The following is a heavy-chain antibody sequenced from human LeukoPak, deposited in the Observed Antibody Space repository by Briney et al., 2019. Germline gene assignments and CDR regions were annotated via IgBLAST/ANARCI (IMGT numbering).Heavy chain of an antibody. D-gene: IGHD3-22*01. CDR1: GFTVSSNY. J-gene: IGHJ4*02. CDR3: AKDHYDSSGYQNDFDY. Sequence: GGSLRLSCAASGFTVSSNYMSWVRQAPGKGLEWVSAISGSGGSTYYADSVKGRFTISRDNSKNTLYLQMNSLRAEDTAVYYCAKDHYDSSGYQNDFDYWGQGTLVTVSS. V-gene: IGHV3-23*01. CDR2: ISGSGGST.